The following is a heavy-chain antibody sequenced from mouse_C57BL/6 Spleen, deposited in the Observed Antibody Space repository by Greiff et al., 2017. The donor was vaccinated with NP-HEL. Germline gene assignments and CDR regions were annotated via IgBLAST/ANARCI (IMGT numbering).Heavy chain of an antibody. CDR1: GYAFSSSW. V-gene: IGHV1-82*01. D-gene: IGHD1-1*01. Sequence: QVQLKQSGPELVKPGASVKISCKASGYAFSSSWMNWVKQRPGKGLEWIGRIYPGDGDTNYNGKFKGKATLTADKSSSTAYMQLSSLTSEDSAVYFCAREGITTVVVGEDYWGQGTTLTVSS. CDR2: IYPGDGDT. CDR3: AREGITTVVVGEDY. J-gene: IGHJ2*01.